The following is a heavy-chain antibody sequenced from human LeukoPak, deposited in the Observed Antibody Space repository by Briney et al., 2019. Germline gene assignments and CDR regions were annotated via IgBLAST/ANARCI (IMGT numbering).Heavy chain of an antibody. Sequence: GGSRRLSCAVSGFTFSGYAMSWVRQAPGKGLEWVSTISGSGDYTYYADSVKGRFSISRDNSKNTLHLQMNSLRAEDTAVYYCASGFDDYGDYMSTGYWGQGTLVTVSS. V-gene: IGHV3-23*01. CDR1: GFTFSGYA. CDR3: ASGFDDYGDYMSTGY. CDR2: ISGSGDYT. D-gene: IGHD4-17*01. J-gene: IGHJ4*02.